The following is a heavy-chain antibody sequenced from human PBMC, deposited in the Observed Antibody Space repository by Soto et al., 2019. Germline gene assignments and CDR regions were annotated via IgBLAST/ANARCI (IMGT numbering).Heavy chain of an antibody. Sequence: QVQLVESGGGVVQPGRSLRLSCAASGFTFSSYGMHWVRQAPGKGVEWVTVISYDGSNEYYADSVKGRFTTSRDNSQNTSYLQMNSLRAEDTAVYYCAKMQQEVEYFQHWGQGTLVTV. J-gene: IGHJ1*01. CDR1: GFTFSSYG. CDR3: AKMQQEVEYFQH. CDR2: ISYDGSNE. D-gene: IGHD6-13*01. V-gene: IGHV3-30*18.